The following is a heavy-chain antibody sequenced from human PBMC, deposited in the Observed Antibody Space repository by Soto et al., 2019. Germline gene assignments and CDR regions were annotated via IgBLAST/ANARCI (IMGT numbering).Heavy chain of an antibody. Sequence: QVQLVQSGAEVKKPGASVKVSCKASGYTLTSYGISWVRQAPGQGLEWMGWISAYNGNTNYAQKLQGRVTMSTDTSTSTAYMELRSLRSDDTAVYYCARITMVRGVIITWDYWGQGTLVTVSS. CDR3: ARITMVRGVIITWDY. V-gene: IGHV1-18*01. CDR2: ISAYNGNT. D-gene: IGHD3-10*01. J-gene: IGHJ4*02. CDR1: GYTLTSYG.